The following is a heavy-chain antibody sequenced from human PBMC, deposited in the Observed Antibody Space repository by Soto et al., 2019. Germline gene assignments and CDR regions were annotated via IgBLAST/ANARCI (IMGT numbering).Heavy chain of an antibody. J-gene: IGHJ4*02. CDR3: ARDVHYYDSSGFQWEAPVDL. CDR1: GYSISSGYY. CDR2: IHQSGNT. D-gene: IGHD3-22*01. V-gene: IGHV4-38-2*02. Sequence: SETLSLTCAVSGYSISSGYYWGWIRQTPGRGLEWIGSIHQSGNTYYNPSLKSRVTISVDTSKNQFSLKLSSVTAADTAVYFCARDVHYYDSSGFQWEAPVDLWGQGTQVT.